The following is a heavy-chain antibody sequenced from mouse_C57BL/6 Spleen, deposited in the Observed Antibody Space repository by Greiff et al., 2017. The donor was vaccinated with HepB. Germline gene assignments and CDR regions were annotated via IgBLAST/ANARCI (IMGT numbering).Heavy chain of an antibody. CDR2: ISDGGSYT. V-gene: IGHV5-4*01. Sequence: EVKVVESGGGLVKPGGSLKLSCAASGFTFSSYAMSWVRQTPEKRLECVATISDGGSYTYYPDNVKGRFTISRDNAKNNLYLQMSHLKSEDTAMYYCARDDQFAYWGQGTLVTVSA. CDR3: ARDDQFAY. CDR1: GFTFSSYA. J-gene: IGHJ3*01.